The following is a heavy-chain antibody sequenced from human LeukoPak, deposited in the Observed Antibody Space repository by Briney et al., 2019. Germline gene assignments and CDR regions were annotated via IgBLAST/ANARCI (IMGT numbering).Heavy chain of an antibody. Sequence: PGGSLRLSCAASGFTFSSYEMNWVRQAPGGGLEWVSYISSSGRMIHYANSVKGRFTISRDNAKNTLYLQMNSLRADDTAVYYCTRVDSYGPTFDYWGQGILVTVSS. CDR1: GFTFSSYE. V-gene: IGHV3-48*03. CDR3: TRVDSYGPTFDY. CDR2: ISSSGRMI. D-gene: IGHD5-18*01. J-gene: IGHJ4*02.